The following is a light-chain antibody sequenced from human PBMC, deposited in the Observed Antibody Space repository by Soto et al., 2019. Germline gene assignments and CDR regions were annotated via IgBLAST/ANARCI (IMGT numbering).Light chain of an antibody. CDR1: SGHSSYA. CDR3: QTWDTGIVL. V-gene: IGLV4-69*01. J-gene: IGLJ2*01. CDR2: VDTDGSH. Sequence: QLVLTQSPSASASLGASVKLTCTLSSGHSSYAIAWHQQKPEQGPRFLMKVDTDGSHDKGHGIPDRFSGYSSAAERYLVISGLQSEDEADYYCQTWDTGIVLFGGGTKLTVL.